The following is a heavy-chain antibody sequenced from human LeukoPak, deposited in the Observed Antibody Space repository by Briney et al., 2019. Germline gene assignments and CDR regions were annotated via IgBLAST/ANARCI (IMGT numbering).Heavy chain of an antibody. CDR1: XYTXTSYG. V-gene: IGHV1-18*01. CDR2: ISAYNGNT. D-gene: IGHD1-7*01. CDR3: ARDLAITGTRYYYMDV. J-gene: IGHJ6*03. Sequence: GASVXVSXKASXYTXTSYGISWVRQAPGQGLEWMGWISAYNGNTNYAQKFQGRVTMTTDTSTSTAYMELRSLRSDDTAVYYCARDLAITGTRYYYMDVWGKGTTVTVSS.